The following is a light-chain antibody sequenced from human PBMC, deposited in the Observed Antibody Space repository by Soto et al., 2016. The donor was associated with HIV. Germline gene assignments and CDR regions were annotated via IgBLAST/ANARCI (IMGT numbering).Light chain of an antibody. Sequence: DIQMTQSPSTLAASGGDRVTITCRASQGISRWLAWYQQKPGKAPKLLIYKASTLESGVPSRFSGSGSGTDFTLTISSLQPDDFANYYCQQYNSYSLTFGGGTKVEI. CDR3: QQYNSYSLT. J-gene: IGKJ4*01. CDR2: KAS. V-gene: IGKV1-5*03. CDR1: QGISRW.